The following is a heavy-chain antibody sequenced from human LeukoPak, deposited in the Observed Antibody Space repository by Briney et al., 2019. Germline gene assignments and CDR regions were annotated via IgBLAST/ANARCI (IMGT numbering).Heavy chain of an antibody. CDR2: IYYSGST. V-gene: IGHV4-31*03. J-gene: IGHJ3*02. CDR1: GDSISSGGYY. Sequence: SETLSLTCTVSGDSISSGGYYWSWIRQHPGKGLEWIGYIYYSGSTYYNPSLKSRVTISVDTSKNQFSLKLSSVTAADTAVYYCARDRGYSYGSDAFDIWGQGTMVTVSS. D-gene: IGHD5-18*01. CDR3: ARDRGYSYGSDAFDI.